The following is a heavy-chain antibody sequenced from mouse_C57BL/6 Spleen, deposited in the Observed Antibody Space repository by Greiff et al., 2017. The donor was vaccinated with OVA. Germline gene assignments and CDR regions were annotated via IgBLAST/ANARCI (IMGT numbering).Heavy chain of an antibody. J-gene: IGHJ4*01. D-gene: IGHD1-1*01. Sequence: DVQLVESGGGLVKPGGSLKLSCAASGFTFSSYAMSWVRQTPEKRLEWVATISDGGSYTYYPDNVKGRFTISRDNAKNNLYLQMSHLKSEDTAMYYCARELRGNAMDYWGQGTSVTVSS. CDR3: ARELRGNAMDY. CDR2: ISDGGSYT. V-gene: IGHV5-4*01. CDR1: GFTFSSYA.